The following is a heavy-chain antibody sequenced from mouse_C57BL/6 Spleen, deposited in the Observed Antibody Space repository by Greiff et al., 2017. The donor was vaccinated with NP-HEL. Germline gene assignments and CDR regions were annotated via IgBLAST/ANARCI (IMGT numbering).Heavy chain of an antibody. CDR1: GYTFTSYW. J-gene: IGHJ2*01. Sequence: VQLQQPGAELVKPGASVKLSCKASGYTFTSYWMHWVKQRPGQGLEWIGMIHPNSGSTNYNEKFKSKATLTVDKSSGTAYMQLSSLTSEDSAVYYCARRVITTYYFDYWGQGTTLTVSS. CDR3: ARRVITTYYFDY. V-gene: IGHV1-64*01. D-gene: IGHD1-1*01. CDR2: IHPNSGST.